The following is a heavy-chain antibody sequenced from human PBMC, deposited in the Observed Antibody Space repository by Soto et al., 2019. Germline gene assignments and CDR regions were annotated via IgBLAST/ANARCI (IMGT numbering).Heavy chain of an antibody. CDR3: ARARGSSSLDY. J-gene: IGHJ4*02. Sequence: SETLSLTCTVSGGSISSYYWSWIRQPPGKGLEWIGYIYYSGSTNXNPSLKSRVTISVDTSKNQFSLKLSSVTAADTAVYYCARARGSSSLDYWGQGTLVTVSS. V-gene: IGHV4-59*01. CDR2: IYYSGST. CDR1: GGSISSYY. D-gene: IGHD6-13*01.